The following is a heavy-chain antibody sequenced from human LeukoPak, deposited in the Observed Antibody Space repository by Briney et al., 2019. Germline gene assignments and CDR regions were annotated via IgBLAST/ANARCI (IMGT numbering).Heavy chain of an antibody. D-gene: IGHD3-22*01. CDR3: AKDPEVTMIGFDY. J-gene: IGHJ4*02. CDR2: ISGSGGST. Sequence: GGSLRLSCAASGFTFSSYGMSWVRQAPGEGLEWVSAISGSGGSTYYADSVKGRFTISRDNSKNTLYLQMNSLRAEDTAVYYCAKDPEVTMIGFDYWGQGTLATVSS. V-gene: IGHV3-23*01. CDR1: GFTFSSYG.